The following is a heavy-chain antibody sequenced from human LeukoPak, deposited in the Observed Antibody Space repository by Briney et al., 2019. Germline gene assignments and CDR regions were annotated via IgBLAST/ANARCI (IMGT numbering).Heavy chain of an antibody. Sequence: GASVKVSCKASGGTFSSYTISWVRQAPGQGLEWMGRIIPILGIANYAQKFQGRVTITADKSTSTAYMELSSLRSEDTAVYYCAKAVGDGAFDIWGQGTMVTVSS. CDR3: AKAVGDGAFDI. CDR2: IIPILGIA. J-gene: IGHJ3*02. V-gene: IGHV1-69*02. D-gene: IGHD5-24*01. CDR1: GGTFSSYT.